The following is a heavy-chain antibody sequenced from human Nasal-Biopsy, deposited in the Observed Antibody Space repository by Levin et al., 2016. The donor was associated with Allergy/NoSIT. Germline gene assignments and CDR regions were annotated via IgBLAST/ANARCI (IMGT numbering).Heavy chain of an antibody. CDR1: GFTFSDST. CDR3: ARDYAKLIHDY. CDR2: ISGGSTYT. D-gene: IGHD1-1*01. J-gene: IGHJ4*02. V-gene: IGHV3-21*01. Sequence: GESLKISCAAAGFTFSDSTMNWVRQAPGKGLEWVSSISGGSTYTYYADSVKGRFTISRDNAKNSLYLQMDSLRDEDTAVYYCARDYAKLIHDYWGLGTLVTVSS.